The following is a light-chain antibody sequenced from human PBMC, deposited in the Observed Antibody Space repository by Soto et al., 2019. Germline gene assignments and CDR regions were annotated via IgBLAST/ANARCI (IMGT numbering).Light chain of an antibody. CDR3: SSYTSSSTLVV. Sequence: QSVLTQPASVSRSPGQSITISCTGTSSDVGGYNYVSWCQQHPGKAPKLMIYDVSNRPSGVSNRFSGSKSGNTASLTISGLQAEDEADYYCSSYTSSSTLVVFGTGTKLTVL. J-gene: IGLJ1*01. CDR1: SSDVGGYNY. CDR2: DVS. V-gene: IGLV2-14*01.